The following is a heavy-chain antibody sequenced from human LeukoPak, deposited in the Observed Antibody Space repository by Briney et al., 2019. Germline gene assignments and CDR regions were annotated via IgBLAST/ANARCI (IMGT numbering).Heavy chain of an antibody. D-gene: IGHD6-13*01. CDR2: IYSGGST. J-gene: IGHJ6*02. CDR3: ARSKPPAVKDYYSLDV. V-gene: IGHV3-66*01. CDR1: GFTVSSNY. Sequence: PGGSLRLSCAASGFTVSSNYMNWVRQAPGKGLEWVSVIYSGGSTYYVDSVKGRFTISRDNSKNTLYLQMNSLRAEDTAMYFCARSKPPAVKDYYSLDVWGQGTTVTVSS.